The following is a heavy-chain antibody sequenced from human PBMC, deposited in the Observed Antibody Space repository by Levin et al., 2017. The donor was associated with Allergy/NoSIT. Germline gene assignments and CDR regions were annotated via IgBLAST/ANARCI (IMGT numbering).Heavy chain of an antibody. Sequence: GGSLRLSCAASGFTFSSYSMNWVRQAPGKGLEWVSSITTTSRYIYYADSVKGRFTISRDNAKNSLYLQMNSLRAEDTAVYYCARHPPGGHYGMDVWGQGTTVTVSS. CDR1: GFTFSSYS. CDR3: ARHPPGGHYGMDV. J-gene: IGHJ6*02. CDR2: ITTTSRYI. V-gene: IGHV3-21*01. D-gene: IGHD4-23*01.